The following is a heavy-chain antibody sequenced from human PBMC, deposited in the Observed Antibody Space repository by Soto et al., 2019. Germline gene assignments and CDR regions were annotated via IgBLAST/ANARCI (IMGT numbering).Heavy chain of an antibody. J-gene: IGHJ5*01. CDR1: GTSINNFAYY. CDR3: ARRERYYGSPGWFDP. V-gene: IGHV4-39*01. CDR2: VYYNENT. D-gene: IGHD3-10*01. Sequence: SETLSLTCSVSGTSINNFAYYWGWIRQPPGKGLEWIGTVYYNENTYYNPSLRSRVAISVDTAKNQFSLNLRSVTAADTAVYFCARRERYYGSPGWFDPWGQGTLVTVSS.